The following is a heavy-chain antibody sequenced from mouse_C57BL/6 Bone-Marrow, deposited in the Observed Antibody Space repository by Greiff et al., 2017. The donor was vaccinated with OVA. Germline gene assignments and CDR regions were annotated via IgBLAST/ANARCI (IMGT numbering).Heavy chain of an antibody. CDR2: ISYDGSN. Sequence: EVKLMESGPGLVKPSQSLSLTCSVTGYYITSGYYWNWIRQFPGNKLEWMGYISYDGSNNYNPSLKNRISITRDTSKNQFFLKLNSVTTEDTATYYCARRADYDGFAYWGQGTLVTVSA. CDR1: GYYITSGYY. J-gene: IGHJ3*01. CDR3: ARRADYDGFAY. V-gene: IGHV3-6*01. D-gene: IGHD2-4*01.